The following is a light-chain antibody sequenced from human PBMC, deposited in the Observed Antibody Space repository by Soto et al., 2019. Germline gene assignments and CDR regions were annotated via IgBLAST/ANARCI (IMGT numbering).Light chain of an antibody. CDR3: QPANSFPFT. CDR1: QGIASW. CDR2: AAS. Sequence: DSQMTQSPSSVSASVGDRVTITCRASQGIASWLAWYQQKSGEAPNLLIYAASNLQSGVPSRFSGSGSGTDFTLTISSLQPEDSATYYCQPANSFPFTFGPGTKVDIK. V-gene: IGKV1-12*01. J-gene: IGKJ3*01.